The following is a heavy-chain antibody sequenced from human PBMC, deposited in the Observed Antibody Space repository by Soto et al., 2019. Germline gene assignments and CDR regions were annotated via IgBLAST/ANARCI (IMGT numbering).Heavy chain of an antibody. CDR3: ARDNTGWLGS. CDR1: RGSISSGGYS. Sequence: SETLSLTCAVSRGSISSGGYSWSWIRQPPGKGLEWIGFIYHTGSTYYNPSLESRVTISVDRSKNQLYLRLSSVTAADTAVYYCARDNTGWLGSWGQGTLVTVSS. D-gene: IGHD3-10*01. V-gene: IGHV4-30-2*01. J-gene: IGHJ5*01. CDR2: IYHTGST.